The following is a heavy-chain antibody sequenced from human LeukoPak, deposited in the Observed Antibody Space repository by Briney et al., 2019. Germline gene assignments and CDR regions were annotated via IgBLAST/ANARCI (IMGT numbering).Heavy chain of an antibody. CDR1: GFTFGGYA. J-gene: IGHJ4*02. V-gene: IGHV3-64D*09. D-gene: IGHD1-26*01. Sequence: GGSRRLSCSPPGFTFGGYAMHWVRQAPGKGLEYVSGINDNGGRTHYGDSVKGRFSISRDNSKNTLHLQMSTLRAEDTALYYCVKDVGGSYAFDYWGQGILVTVAS. CDR3: VKDVGGSYAFDY. CDR2: INDNGGRT.